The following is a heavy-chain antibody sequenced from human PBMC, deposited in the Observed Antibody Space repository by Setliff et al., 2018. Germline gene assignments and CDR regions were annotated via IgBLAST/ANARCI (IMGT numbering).Heavy chain of an antibody. J-gene: IGHJ4*02. D-gene: IGHD3-22*01. Sequence: SETLSLTCTVSIGSIRSYYWSWIRQSPGKGLEWIGYIYYTGSTKYNPSLKSRITMSLDTSKNKFSLKVSYVTAADTAVYYCARYDSSGYSENYYFDYWGQGTLVTVSS. CDR2: IYYTGST. V-gene: IGHV4-59*01. CDR3: ARYDSSGYSENYYFDY. CDR1: IGSIRSYY.